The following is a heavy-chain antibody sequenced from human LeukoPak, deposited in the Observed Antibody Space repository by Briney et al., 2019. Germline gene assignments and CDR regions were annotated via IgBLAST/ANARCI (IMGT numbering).Heavy chain of an antibody. CDR1: GFTFSYHW. Sequence: PGGSLRLSWGASGFTFSYHWMHWVRQVPGKGLVWVSRIDGGGSSTSYADSVKGRFSISRDNAKSTLYLQMSSLRAEDTAVYYCAKALSSGWLYYFDCWGQGTLVTVSS. V-gene: IGHV3-74*01. J-gene: IGHJ4*02. CDR3: AKALSSGWLYYFDC. CDR2: IDGGGSST. D-gene: IGHD6-19*01.